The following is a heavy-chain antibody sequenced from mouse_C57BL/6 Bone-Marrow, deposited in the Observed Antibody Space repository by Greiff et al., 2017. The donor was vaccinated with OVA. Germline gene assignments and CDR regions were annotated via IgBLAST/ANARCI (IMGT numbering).Heavy chain of an antibody. CDR3: TTRRAAQAPNAMDY. CDR1: GFNIKDDY. CDR2: IDPENGDT. Sequence: EVQLQQSGAELVRPGASVKLSCTASGFNIKDDYMHWVKQRPEQGLEWIGWIDPENGDTEYASKFQGKATITAEKSSNTAYLQLSSLTSEDTAVYYCTTRRAAQAPNAMDYWGQGTSVTVSS. V-gene: IGHV14-4*01. J-gene: IGHJ4*01. D-gene: IGHD3-2*02.